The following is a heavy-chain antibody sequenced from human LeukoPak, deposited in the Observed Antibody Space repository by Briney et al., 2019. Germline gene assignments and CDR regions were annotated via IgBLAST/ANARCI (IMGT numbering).Heavy chain of an antibody. CDR3: AKVDGDY. D-gene: IGHD5-24*01. V-gene: IGHV4-4*07. J-gene: IGHJ4*02. CDR1: GVSISSYY. Sequence: PSETLSLTCTVSGVSISSYYWSWLRQPAGKELEWIGRIYTSGTTNYNPSLKSRVTMSIDTSKNQLSLKLTSVTAADTAVYYCAKVDGDYWGQGTLVTVSS. CDR2: IYTSGTT.